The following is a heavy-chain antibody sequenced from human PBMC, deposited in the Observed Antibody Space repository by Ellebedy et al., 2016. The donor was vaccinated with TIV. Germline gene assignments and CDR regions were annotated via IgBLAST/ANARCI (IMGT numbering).Heavy chain of an antibody. J-gene: IGHJ4*02. Sequence: MPSETLSLTCTVSGASISSYYWSWIRQPPGKGLEWSGFIFHTGDTNYSPSLKSRVAISLDTSKNQFSLKLTSVTDADTAVYYCARGGASSKYFDYWGLGTLVTVSS. CDR1: GASISSYY. CDR3: ARGGASSKYFDY. CDR2: IFHTGDT. V-gene: IGHV4-59*01.